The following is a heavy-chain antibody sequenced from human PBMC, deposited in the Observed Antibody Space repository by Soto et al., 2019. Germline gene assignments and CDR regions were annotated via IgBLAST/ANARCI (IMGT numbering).Heavy chain of an antibody. CDR1: GYTFTSYA. D-gene: IGHD3-16*01. Sequence: QVQLVQSGAEVKKPGASVKVSCKASGYTFTSYAMHWVRQAPGQRLEWMGWINAGNGHTKYSQKFQGRVTITRDTSASTAYMELSSLRFEDTAVYYCARDLLTDVWGQGTTVTVSS. CDR2: INAGNGHT. V-gene: IGHV1-3*01. J-gene: IGHJ6*02. CDR3: ARDLLTDV.